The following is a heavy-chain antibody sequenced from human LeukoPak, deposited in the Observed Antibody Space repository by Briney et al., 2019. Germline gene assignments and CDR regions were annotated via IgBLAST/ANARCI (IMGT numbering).Heavy chain of an antibody. CDR1: GFTFSSYA. CDR2: ISGSGGST. D-gene: IGHD6-13*01. Sequence: GGSLRLSCAASGFTFSSYAMSWVRQAPGKGLEWVSAISGSGGSTYYADSVKGRFTISRDNSKNTLYLQMNSLRAEDTAVYYCAKDRGSSSWYRGWFDPWGQGTLVTVSS. V-gene: IGHV3-23*01. CDR3: AKDRGSSSWYRGWFDP. J-gene: IGHJ5*02.